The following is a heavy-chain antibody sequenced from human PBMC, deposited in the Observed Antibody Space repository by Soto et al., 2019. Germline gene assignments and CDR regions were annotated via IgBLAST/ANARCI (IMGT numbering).Heavy chain of an antibody. CDR2: IIPIFGTA. CDR1: GGTFSSYA. CDR3: ASTGGYYYDSSGPFDY. J-gene: IGHJ4*02. Sequence: QVQLVQSGAEVKKPGSSVKVSCKGSGGTFSSYAISWVRQAPGQGLEGMGGIIPIFGTANYAQKFQGRVTITADESTSTAYMELSSLRSEDTAVYYCASTGGYYYDSSGPFDYWGQGTLVTVSS. V-gene: IGHV1-69*01. D-gene: IGHD3-22*01.